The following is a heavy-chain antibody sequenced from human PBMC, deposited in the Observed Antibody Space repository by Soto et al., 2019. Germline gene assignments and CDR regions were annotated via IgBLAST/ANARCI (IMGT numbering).Heavy chain of an antibody. CDR1: GYTFTDYD. V-gene: IGHV1-8*01. CDR2: VSPDHGNA. D-gene: IGHD2-8*02. CDR3: AVPTGY. J-gene: IGHJ4*02. Sequence: QVRVVQSGAEVKKPGASVRVSCKTSGYTFTDYDINWVRQAPGQGLEWMGWVSPDHGNAGYAQQFEGRVTMTSDTSISTVFLELTNLRSEDTAVYYCAVPTGYWGQGTKVPVSS.